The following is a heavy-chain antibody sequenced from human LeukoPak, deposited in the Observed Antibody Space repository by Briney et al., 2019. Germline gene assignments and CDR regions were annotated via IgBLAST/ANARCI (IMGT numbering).Heavy chain of an antibody. CDR2: IKQDGSEK. J-gene: IGHJ5*02. CDR1: GFTFSNYW. CDR3: ARENGGGWIDP. D-gene: IGHD2-8*01. Sequence: GGSLRLSCAASGFTFSNYWMSWVRQAPGKGLEWVANIKQDGSEKDYVDSVKGRSTISRDNAKSSLFLQMDSLRAEDTAVYYCARENGGGWIDPWGQGTLVTVSS. V-gene: IGHV3-7*01.